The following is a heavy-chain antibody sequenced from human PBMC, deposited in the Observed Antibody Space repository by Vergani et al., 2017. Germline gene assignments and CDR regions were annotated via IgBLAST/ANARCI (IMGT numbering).Heavy chain of an antibody. J-gene: IGHJ4*02. D-gene: IGHD3-16*02. CDR2: ISGSGGST. CDR3: AKDPNMITFGGVIVPYFDY. V-gene: IGHV3-23*04. CDR1: GFTFSSYA. Sequence: VQLVESGGGLVQPGGSLRLSCAASGFTFSSYAMSWVRQAPGKGLEWVSAISGSGGSTYYADSVKGRFTISRDNSKNTLYLQMNSLRAEDTAVYYCAKDPNMITFGGVIVPYFDYWGQGTLVTVSS.